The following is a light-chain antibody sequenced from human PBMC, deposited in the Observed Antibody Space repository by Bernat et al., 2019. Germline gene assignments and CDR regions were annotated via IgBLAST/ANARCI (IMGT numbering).Light chain of an antibody. V-gene: IGKV3D-15*01. CDR2: GAS. Sequence: RATLSCRASQSVKTYVAWYQQKSKQAPRLLIYGASSRASGIPDRFSGSGSGTDFTLIIRSLDPEDVGVYYCNQYNNWNTFGGGTKVELK. CDR3: NQYNNWNT. CDR1: QSVKTY. J-gene: IGKJ4*01.